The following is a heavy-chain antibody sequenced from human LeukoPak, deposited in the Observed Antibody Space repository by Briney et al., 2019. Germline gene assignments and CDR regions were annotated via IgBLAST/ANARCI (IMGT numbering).Heavy chain of an antibody. D-gene: IGHD4-23*01. CDR3: TTDYGGNSYVDY. Sequence: GGSLRLSCAASGFTFSSYGMHWVRQAPGKGLEWVGRIKSKTDGGTTDYAAPVKGRFTISRDDSKNTLYLQMNSLKTEDTAVYYCTTDYGGNSYVDYWGQGTLVTVSS. J-gene: IGHJ4*02. V-gene: IGHV3-15*01. CDR2: IKSKTDGGTT. CDR1: GFTFSSYG.